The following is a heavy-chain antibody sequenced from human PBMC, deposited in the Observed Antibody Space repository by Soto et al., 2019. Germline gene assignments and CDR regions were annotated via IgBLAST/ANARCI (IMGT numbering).Heavy chain of an antibody. J-gene: IGHJ4*02. Sequence: QVQLVQSGAEVKKPGASVKVSCKASGYTFTGYYMHWVRQAPGQGLEWMGWINPNSGGTNYAQKFQGRVTMTRDTSISTAYVELSRLRSHDTAVYYCARVVVYDILTGYPPLDLDPTPDYWGQGTLVTVSS. V-gene: IGHV1-2*02. CDR3: ARVVVYDILTGYPPLDLDPTPDY. CDR1: GYTFTGYY. D-gene: IGHD3-9*01. CDR2: INPNSGGT.